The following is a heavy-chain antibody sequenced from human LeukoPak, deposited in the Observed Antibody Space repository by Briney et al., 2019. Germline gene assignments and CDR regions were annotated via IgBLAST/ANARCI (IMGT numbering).Heavy chain of an antibody. V-gene: IGHV4-4*07. J-gene: IGHJ4*02. Sequence: PSETLSLTCAVYGGSFSGYYWSWIRQPAGKGLEWIGRIYTSGSTNYNPSLKSRVTISVDTSKNQFSLKLSSVTAADTAVYYCARDEADYFDYWGQGTLVTVSS. CDR2: IYTSGST. CDR1: GGSFSGYY. CDR3: ARDEADYFDY.